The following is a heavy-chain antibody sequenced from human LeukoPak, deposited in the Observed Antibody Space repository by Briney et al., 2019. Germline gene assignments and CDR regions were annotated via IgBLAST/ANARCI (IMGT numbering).Heavy chain of an antibody. J-gene: IGHJ4*02. V-gene: IGHV4-61*01. CDR2: IYYSGST. D-gene: IGHD1-26*01. Sequence: SETLSLTCTVSGDSVSSGSYYWSWIRQPPGKGLEWVGYIYYSGSTNYNPSLKSRVTISVDTSKNQFSLKLSSVTAADTAVYYCARRQAWVGGTTGPRRFYYWGQGTLVTVSS. CDR3: ARRQAWVGGTTGPRRFYY. CDR1: GDSVSSGSYY.